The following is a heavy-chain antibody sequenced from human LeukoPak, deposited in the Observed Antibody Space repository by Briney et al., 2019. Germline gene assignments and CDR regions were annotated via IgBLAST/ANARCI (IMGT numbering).Heavy chain of an antibody. CDR3: ARFATYGSGTYAFDY. CDR1: GFTFSSYS. D-gene: IGHD3-10*01. J-gene: IGHJ4*02. CDR2: ISTSSSYI. Sequence: GGSLRLSCAASGFTFSSYSMNWVRQAPGKGLEWVSSISTSSSYIYYADSVKGRFTISRDNAKNSLYLQMNSLRAEDTAVYYCARFATYGSGTYAFDYWGQGTLVTVSS. V-gene: IGHV3-21*01.